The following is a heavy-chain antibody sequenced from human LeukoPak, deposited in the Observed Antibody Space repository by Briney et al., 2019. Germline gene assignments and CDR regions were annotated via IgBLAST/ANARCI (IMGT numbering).Heavy chain of an antibody. CDR2: IKQDGSEK. J-gene: IGHJ6*02. CDR1: GFTFSSYW. Sequence: GGSLRLSCAASGFTFSSYWMSWVRQAPGKGLEWVANIKQDGSEKYYVDSVKGRFTISRDNAKNSLYLQMTSLRAEDTAVYYCARDDDFWSGYRRYYYGMDVWGQGTTVTVSS. V-gene: IGHV3-7*01. D-gene: IGHD3-3*01. CDR3: ARDDDFWSGYRRYYYGMDV.